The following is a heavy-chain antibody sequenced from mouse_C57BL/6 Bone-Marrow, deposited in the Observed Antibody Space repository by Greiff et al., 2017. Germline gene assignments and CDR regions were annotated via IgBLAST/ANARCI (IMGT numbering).Heavy chain of an antibody. Sequence: EVMLVESGGGLVKPGGSLKLSCAASGFTFSSYAMSWVRQTPEKRLEWVATISDGGSYTYYPDNVKGRFTISRDNAKNNLYLQMSHLKSEATAMYYCARERNWDEWYFDVWGTGTTVTVSA. V-gene: IGHV5-4*01. CDR2: ISDGGSYT. CDR1: GFTFSSYA. CDR3: ARERNWDEWYFDV. D-gene: IGHD4-1*02. J-gene: IGHJ1*03.